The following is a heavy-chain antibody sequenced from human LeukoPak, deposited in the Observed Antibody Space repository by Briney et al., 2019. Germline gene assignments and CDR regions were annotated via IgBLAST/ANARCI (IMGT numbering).Heavy chain of an antibody. J-gene: IGHJ4*02. CDR2: IYYSGST. D-gene: IGHD5-18*01. Sequence: SETLSLTCTVSGGSISSGGYYWSWIRQHPGKSLEWIGYIYYSGSTYYNPSLKSRVTISVDTSKNQFSLKLSSVTAADTAVYYCARGPSYSYGKDFDYWGQGTLVTVSS. V-gene: IGHV4-31*03. CDR1: GGSISSGGYY. CDR3: ARGPSYSYGKDFDY.